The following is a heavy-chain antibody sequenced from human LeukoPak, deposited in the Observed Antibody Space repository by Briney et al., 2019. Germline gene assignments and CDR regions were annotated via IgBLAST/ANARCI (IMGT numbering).Heavy chain of an antibody. Sequence: ASVKVSCKASGGTFSSYAISWVRQAPGQGPEWMGRIIPILGIANYAQKSQGRVTITADKSTSTAYMELSSLRSEDTAVYYCARGIVVVPAAIPVDAFDIWGQGTMVTVSS. D-gene: IGHD2-2*02. J-gene: IGHJ3*02. CDR1: GGTFSSYA. V-gene: IGHV1-69*04. CDR3: ARGIVVVPAAIPVDAFDI. CDR2: IIPILGIA.